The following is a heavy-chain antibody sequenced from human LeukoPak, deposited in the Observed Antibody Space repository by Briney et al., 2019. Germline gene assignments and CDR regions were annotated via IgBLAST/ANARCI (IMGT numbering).Heavy chain of an antibody. CDR3: AKDLYGDYVGDY. V-gene: IGHV3-23*01. J-gene: IGHJ4*02. Sequence: GVSLRLSCAASGFTFSSYAMSWVRQAPGKGLEWVSTISASDGSTFYADSVKGRFTISRDNSKNTLYLQMNSLRAEDTAVYFCAKDLYGDYVGDYWGQGTLVTVSS. D-gene: IGHD4-17*01. CDR1: GFTFSSYA. CDR2: ISASDGST.